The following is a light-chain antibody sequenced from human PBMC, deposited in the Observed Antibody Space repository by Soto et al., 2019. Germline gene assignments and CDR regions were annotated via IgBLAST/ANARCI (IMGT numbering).Light chain of an antibody. CDR3: QHYGGDSG. J-gene: IGKJ3*01. Sequence: DIQMTQSPSTLSASVGDRVTITCRASQSISDWLAWYQQKPGEAPNLLIYGASNLKSGVPSRFSGSGSGTEFTLTISSLQPEDFATHYCQHYGGDSGFGPGTKVDIK. V-gene: IGKV1-5*01. CDR1: QSISDW. CDR2: GAS.